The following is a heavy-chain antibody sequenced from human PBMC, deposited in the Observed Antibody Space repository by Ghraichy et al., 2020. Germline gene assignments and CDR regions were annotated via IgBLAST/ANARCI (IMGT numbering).Heavy chain of an antibody. CDR1: GGSFRSLA. D-gene: IGHD3-16*01. CDR2: INPLLGKT. V-gene: IGHV1-69*10. Sequence: SVKVSCKAGGGSFRSLAIICMRDARVQVQKKKGVINPLLGKTNYAQKFQGRVTIIADEATSTAYMELSSLRPEDTAVYYCARGYRVGETAAPPSWWGQGTLVTVSS. J-gene: IGHJ4*02. CDR3: ARGYRVGETAAPPSW.